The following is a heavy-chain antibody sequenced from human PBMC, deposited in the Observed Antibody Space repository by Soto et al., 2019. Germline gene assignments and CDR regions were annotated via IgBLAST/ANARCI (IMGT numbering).Heavy chain of an antibody. V-gene: IGHV4-59*01. CDR3: ARVYSSGWYGDY. Sequence: SETLSLTCTVSGGSISSYYWSWIRQPPGKGLEWIGYIYYSGSTNYNPSLKSRVTISVDTSKNQFSLKLSSVTAADTAVYYCARVYSSGWYGDYWGQGTLVTVSS. CDR1: GGSISSYY. D-gene: IGHD6-19*01. J-gene: IGHJ4*02. CDR2: IYYSGST.